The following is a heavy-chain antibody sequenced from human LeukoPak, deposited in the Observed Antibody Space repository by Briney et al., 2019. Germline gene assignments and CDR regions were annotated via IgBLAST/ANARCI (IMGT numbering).Heavy chain of an antibody. CDR2: INHSGST. CDR1: GGSFSGYY. V-gene: IGHV4-34*01. Sequence: SETLPLTCAVYGGSFSGYYWSWIRQPPGKGLEWIGEINHSGSTNYNPSLKNRLTISVETSKNQCSLKLSSVTAADAAVYYCERGRGIWGQGTLVTVS. CDR3: ERGRGI. J-gene: IGHJ4*02.